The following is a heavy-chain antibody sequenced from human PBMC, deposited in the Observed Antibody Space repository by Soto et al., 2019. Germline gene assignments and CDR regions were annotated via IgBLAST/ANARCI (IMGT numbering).Heavy chain of an antibody. Sequence: GGSLRLSCSGSGFTFSRYSLMWFRQAPGKGLEYVSTINSIGDNTWYAGTVKGRFTTSRDNSMNTVYLQMNRLRAEDTAVYYCANNYDFWSGPIYGMDVWGQGTTVTVSS. CDR2: INSIGDNT. J-gene: IGHJ6*02. V-gene: IGHV3-64*04. CDR3: ANNYDFWSGPIYGMDV. CDR1: GFTFSRYS. D-gene: IGHD3-3*01.